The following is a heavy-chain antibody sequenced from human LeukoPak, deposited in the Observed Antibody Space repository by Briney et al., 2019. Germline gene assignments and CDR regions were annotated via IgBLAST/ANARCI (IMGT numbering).Heavy chain of an antibody. V-gene: IGHV4-39*01. CDR2: IYYSGST. CDR3: ARFLYYYGMDV. J-gene: IGHJ6*02. CDR1: GGSISSSSYY. Sequence: SSETLSLICTVSGGSISSSSYYWGWIRQPPGKGLEWIGSIYYSGSTYYNPSLKSRVTISVDTSKNQFSLKLSSVTAADTAVYYCARFLYYYGMDVWGQGTTVTVSS.